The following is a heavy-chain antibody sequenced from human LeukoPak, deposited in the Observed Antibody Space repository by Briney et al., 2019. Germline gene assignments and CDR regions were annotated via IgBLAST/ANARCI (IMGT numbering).Heavy chain of an antibody. D-gene: IGHD3-22*01. CDR2: ISGTGSPI. CDR3: ARADYYYDSSGYKYYFDY. J-gene: IGHJ4*02. Sequence: GGSLRLSCAASGFTFSQYSMNWVRQAPGKGLEWVSYISGTGSPIFYADSVKGRFTVSRDNAKVSLCLQLNNLRVEDTAVYFCARADYYYDSSGYKYYFDYWGQGSLVTVSS. V-gene: IGHV3-48*01. CDR1: GFTFSQYS.